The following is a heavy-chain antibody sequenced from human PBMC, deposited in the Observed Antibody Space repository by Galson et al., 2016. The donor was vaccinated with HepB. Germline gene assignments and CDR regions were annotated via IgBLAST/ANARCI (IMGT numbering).Heavy chain of an antibody. CDR2: IDWADDK. Sequence: PALVKPTKTLTLTCNLSGFSLSTSAMSVSWIRQPPGKALEWVARIDWADDKYYSTYLKSRLTISKDTSNNQVVLTMTNMDSVNTATYYCARPYCTSAGCYYDAFDIWGQGTMVTVSS. CDR3: ARPYCTSAGCYYDAFDI. D-gene: IGHD2-2*01. V-gene: IGHV2-70*10. CDR1: GFSLSTSAMS. J-gene: IGHJ3*02.